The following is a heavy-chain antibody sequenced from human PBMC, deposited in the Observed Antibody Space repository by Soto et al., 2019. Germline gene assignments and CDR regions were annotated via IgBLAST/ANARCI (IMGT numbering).Heavy chain of an antibody. CDR3: ARGDYSNYYFDY. D-gene: IGHD4-4*01. J-gene: IGHJ4*02. CDR2: IYSGGST. V-gene: IGHV3-66*01. CDR1: GFTVSSNY. Sequence: GESLKISCAASGFTVSSNYMSWVRQAPGKGLEWVSVIYSGGSTYYADSVKGRFTISRDNSKNTLYLQMNSLRAEDTAVYYCARGDYSNYYFDYWCQGTLVTVSS.